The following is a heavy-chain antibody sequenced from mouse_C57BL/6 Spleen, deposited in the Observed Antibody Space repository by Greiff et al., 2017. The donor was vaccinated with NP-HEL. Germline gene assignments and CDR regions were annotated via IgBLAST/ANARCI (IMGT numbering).Heavy chain of an antibody. CDR1: GYAFSSSW. Sequence: QVQLQQSGPELVKPGASVKISCKASGYAFSSSWMNWVKQRPGKGLEWIGRIYPGDGDTNYNGKFKGKATLTADKSSSTAYMQLSSLTSEASAVYFCATGSPYGDYWGQGTTLTVSS. CDR3: ATGSPYGDY. V-gene: IGHV1-82*01. J-gene: IGHJ2*01. D-gene: IGHD1-1*01. CDR2: IYPGDGDT.